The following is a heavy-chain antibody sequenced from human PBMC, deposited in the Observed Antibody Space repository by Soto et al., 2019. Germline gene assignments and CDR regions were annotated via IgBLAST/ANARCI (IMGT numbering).Heavy chain of an antibody. CDR2: IYYSGST. J-gene: IGHJ1*01. CDR1: GGSIGSGGYY. CDR3: ASSIGGATYFQH. V-gene: IGHV4-31*03. Sequence: SETLSLTCTVSGGSIGSGGYYWSWIRQHPGKGLEWIRYIYYSGSTYYSPSLKSRVTIPVDTSKNQFSLKLSSVTAADTAVYYCASSIGGATYFQHGGQGTLVTVSS.